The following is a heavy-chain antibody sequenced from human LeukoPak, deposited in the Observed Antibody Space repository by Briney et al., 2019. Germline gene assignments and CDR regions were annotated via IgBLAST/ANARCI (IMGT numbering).Heavy chain of an antibody. Sequence: GGSLRLSCAASGFTFSSYSMNWVRQAPGKGLGWVSSISSSSSYIYYADSVKGRFTISRDNAKNSLYLQMNSLRAEDTAVYYCARVTDPGLGFYYFDYWGQGTLVTVSS. J-gene: IGHJ4*02. D-gene: IGHD1-20*01. CDR2: ISSSSSYI. CDR1: GFTFSSYS. V-gene: IGHV3-21*01. CDR3: ARVTDPGLGFYYFDY.